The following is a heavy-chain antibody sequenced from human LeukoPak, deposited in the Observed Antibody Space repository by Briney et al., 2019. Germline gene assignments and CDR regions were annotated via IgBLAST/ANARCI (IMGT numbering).Heavy chain of an antibody. CDR2: ISWNSGSI. D-gene: IGHD3-10*01. J-gene: IGHJ4*02. CDR3: AKVDRLGYYFDY. V-gene: IGHV3-9*01. Sequence: PGGSLRLSCAASGFTFDDYAMHWVRQAPGKGLEWVSGISWNSGSIGYADSVKGRFTISRDNAKNSLYLQMNSLRAEDTALYYCAKVDRLGYYFDYWDQGTLVTVSS. CDR1: GFTFDDYA.